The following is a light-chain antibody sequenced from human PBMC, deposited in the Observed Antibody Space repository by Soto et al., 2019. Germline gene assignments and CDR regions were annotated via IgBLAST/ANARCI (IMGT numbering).Light chain of an antibody. V-gene: IGKV1-5*03. J-gene: IGKJ1*01. CDR2: KAS. CDR1: QSISSW. CDR3: QQYNDNWT. Sequence: DIQMTQSPSTLSASVGDRVTITCRASQSISSWLARYQQKPGQAPKLPIYKASTLQSGVPSRFSGSGSGTEFTLAISSLQPDDSATYYCQQYNDNWTFGQGTKVDIK.